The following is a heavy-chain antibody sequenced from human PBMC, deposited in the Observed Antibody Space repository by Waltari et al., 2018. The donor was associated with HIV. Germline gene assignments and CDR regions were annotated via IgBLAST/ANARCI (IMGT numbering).Heavy chain of an antibody. J-gene: IGHJ4*02. Sequence: EVQLVESGGGPVKPGGSLRLSCAASGFTFKTYSMNWVRQAPGKGGEWVSVISSTSSSIYNAERVKGRFTVAGDKAENSMYLHIHSLRADDTAVYYWARGYFENSGRVLRYWGQGTLVTVSS. CDR1: GFTFKTYS. CDR2: ISSTSSSI. CDR3: ARGYFENSGRVLRY. V-gene: IGHV3-21*02. D-gene: IGHD3-22*01.